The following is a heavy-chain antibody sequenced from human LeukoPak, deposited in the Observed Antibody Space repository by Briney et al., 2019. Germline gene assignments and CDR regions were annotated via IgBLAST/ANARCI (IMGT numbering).Heavy chain of an antibody. CDR1: GGSFSGYY. V-gene: IGHV4-34*01. D-gene: IGHD2-15*01. Sequence: PSETLSLTCAVYGGSFSGYYWSWIRQPPGKGLEWIGEINHSGSTNYNPSLKSRVTISVDTSKNQFSLKLSSVTAADTAVYYCARGGPVVVVVAATAFDYWGQGTLVTVSS. CDR2: INHSGST. J-gene: IGHJ4*02. CDR3: ARGGPVVVVVAATAFDY.